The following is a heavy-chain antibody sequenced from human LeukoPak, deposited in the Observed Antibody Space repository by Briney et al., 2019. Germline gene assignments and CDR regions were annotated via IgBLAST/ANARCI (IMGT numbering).Heavy chain of an antibody. CDR1: GFTFSSYS. D-gene: IGHD1-7*01. CDR3: AKVELPYYYYGMDV. V-gene: IGHV3-23*01. Sequence: GGSLRLSCAASGFTFSSYSMNWVRQAPGKGLEWVSAISGSGGSTYYADSVKGRFTISRDNSKNTLYLQMNSLRAEDTAVYYCAKVELPYYYYGMDVWGQGTTVTVSS. J-gene: IGHJ6*02. CDR2: ISGSGGST.